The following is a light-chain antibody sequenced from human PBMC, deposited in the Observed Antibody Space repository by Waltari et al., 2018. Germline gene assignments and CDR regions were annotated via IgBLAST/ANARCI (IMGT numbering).Light chain of an antibody. CDR1: NNDIGSYNL. CDR2: EVN. CDR3: CSYAGTPRFV. Sequence: QSALTQPASVSGSPGQSIIISCTGTNNDIGSYNLVSWYQQHPGKAPKVIIFEVNKRPSGFSNRSSGSKPGNTASLTVSGHQPEDEAEYYCCSYAGTPRFVFGGGTKLTVL. J-gene: IGLJ2*01. V-gene: IGLV2-23*02.